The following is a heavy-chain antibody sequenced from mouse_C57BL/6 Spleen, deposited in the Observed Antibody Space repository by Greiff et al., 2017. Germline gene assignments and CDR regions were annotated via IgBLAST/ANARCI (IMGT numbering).Heavy chain of an antibody. CDR1: GYTFTDYN. V-gene: IGHV1-18*01. D-gene: IGHD1-1*01. Sequence: EVQLQESGPELVKPGASVKIPCTASGYTFTDYNMDWVKQSHGKSLEWIGDINPNNGGTIYNQKFKGKATLTVDKSSSTAYMELRSLTSEDTAVYYCARMDYYGSSSFDYWGQGTTLTVSS. J-gene: IGHJ2*01. CDR3: ARMDYYGSSSFDY. CDR2: INPNNGGT.